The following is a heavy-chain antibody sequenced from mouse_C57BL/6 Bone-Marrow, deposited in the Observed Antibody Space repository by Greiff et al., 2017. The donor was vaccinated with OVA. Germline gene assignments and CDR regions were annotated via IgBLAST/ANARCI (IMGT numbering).Heavy chain of an antibody. CDR3: ARLDDYGSSYVDD. V-gene: IGHV14-2*01. J-gene: IGHJ2*01. Sequence: VQLQQSGAELVKPGASVKLSCTASGFNIKDYYMHWVKQRTEQGLEWIGRIDPEDGETKYAPKFQDKATITADTSSNTAYLQLSSLTSEDTAVYYCARLDDYGSSYVDDWGQGTTLTVSS. CDR1: GFNIKDYY. CDR2: IDPEDGET. D-gene: IGHD1-1*01.